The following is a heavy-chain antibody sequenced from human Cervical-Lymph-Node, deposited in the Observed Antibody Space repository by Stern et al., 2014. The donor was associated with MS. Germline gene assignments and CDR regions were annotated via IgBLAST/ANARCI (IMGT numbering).Heavy chain of an antibody. Sequence: VQLVESGGDVVQPGRSLRLSCAASGFTFSSSAMHWVRQAPGKGLEWVTFISSDGRKKYYAESVKGRFTISRDNSKNTVYLQMDSLRPEDTAVYNCARTSSGSPFDPWGQGTLVTVSS. D-gene: IGHD3-22*01. CDR2: ISSDGRKK. V-gene: IGHV3-30*04. CDR3: ARTSSGSPFDP. CDR1: GFTFSSSA. J-gene: IGHJ5*02.